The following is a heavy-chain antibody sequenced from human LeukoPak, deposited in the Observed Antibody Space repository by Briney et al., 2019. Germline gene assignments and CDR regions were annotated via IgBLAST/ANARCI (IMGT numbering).Heavy chain of an antibody. Sequence: ASVKVSCKTSGYTFTGYYMHWVRRAPGQGLEWMGCINPDSGGTNYAQKFQGRVPMTRDTSISTAYMELSSLTSDDTAVYYCARDFGGSYRFVDYWGQGTLVTVSS. CDR1: GYTFTGYY. D-gene: IGHD1-26*01. V-gene: IGHV1-2*02. CDR2: INPDSGGT. CDR3: ARDFGGSYRFVDY. J-gene: IGHJ4*02.